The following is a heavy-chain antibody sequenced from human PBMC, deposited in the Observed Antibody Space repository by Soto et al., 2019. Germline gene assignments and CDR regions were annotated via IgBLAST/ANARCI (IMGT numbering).Heavy chain of an antibody. Sequence: SVKVSCKASGGTFSSCAISWVRQAPGQGLEWMGGIIPIFGTANYAQKFQGRVTITADESTSTAYMELSSLRSEDTAVYYCARAYIVVVPAALNYYYYYGMDVWGQGTTVTVSS. CDR2: IIPIFGTA. CDR1: GGTFSSCA. J-gene: IGHJ6*02. D-gene: IGHD2-2*01. CDR3: ARAYIVVVPAALNYYYYYGMDV. V-gene: IGHV1-69*13.